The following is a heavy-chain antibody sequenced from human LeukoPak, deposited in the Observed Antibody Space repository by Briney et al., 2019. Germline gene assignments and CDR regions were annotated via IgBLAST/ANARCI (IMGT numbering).Heavy chain of an antibody. J-gene: IGHJ4*02. CDR1: GFTFSSYW. D-gene: IGHD6-19*01. Sequence: GGSLRLSCAASGFTFSSYWMHWVRQAPGKGLVWVSRINSDGSSTSYADSVKGRFTISRDNAKNSLYLQMNSLRAKDTAVYYCARVTLGVAVASDYWGEGTLDTVPS. CDR2: INSDGSST. V-gene: IGHV3-74*01. CDR3: ARVTLGVAVASDY.